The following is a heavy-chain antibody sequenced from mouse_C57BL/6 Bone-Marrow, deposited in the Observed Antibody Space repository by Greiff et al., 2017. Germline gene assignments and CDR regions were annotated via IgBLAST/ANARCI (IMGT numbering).Heavy chain of an antibody. J-gene: IGHJ4*01. Sequence: QVPLQESGAELVKPGASVKLSCKASGYTFPEYTIHWVKQRSGQGLEWIGWFYPGSGSINYNEKFKDKATLTADKSSSTVYMELSRLTSEDSAVFFCARHGIYYDIRRGFYYAMDYWGQGTSVTVSS. CDR2: FYPGSGSI. V-gene: IGHV1-62-2*01. CDR3: ARHGIYYDIRRGFYYAMDY. D-gene: IGHD2-4*01. CDR1: GYTFPEYT.